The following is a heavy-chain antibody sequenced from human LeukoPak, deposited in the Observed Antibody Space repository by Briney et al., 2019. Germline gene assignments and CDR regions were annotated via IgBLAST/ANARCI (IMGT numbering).Heavy chain of an antibody. CDR1: GGSISGYY. V-gene: IGHV4-59*01. J-gene: IGHJ4*02. CDR2: IFYSGST. Sequence: SETLSLTCTVSGGSISGYYWSWIRQPPGKGLEWIGYIFYSGSTNYNPSLKSRVTISVDTSKNQFSLKLSSVTAADTAVYYCARGRGGDGYNYNYWGQGTLVTVFS. CDR3: ARGRGGDGYNYNY. D-gene: IGHD5-24*01.